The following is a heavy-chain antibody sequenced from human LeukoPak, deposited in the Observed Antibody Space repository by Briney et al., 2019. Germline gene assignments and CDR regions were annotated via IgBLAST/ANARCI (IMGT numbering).Heavy chain of an antibody. CDR1: GGSFSSCGYY. CDR3: ARESGYSGSDLRGVVGY. J-gene: IGHJ4*02. CDR2: IYDSGST. V-gene: IGHV4-31*03. Sequence: SETLSLTCTVSGGSFSSCGYYWSWIRQHPGKGRVWFGWIYDSGSTYYDPTIKSRVTISVDTSKTQFSLKLSPGTAEDTAVYSCARESGYSGSDLRGVVGYWGQGTLATVSS. D-gene: IGHD5-12*01.